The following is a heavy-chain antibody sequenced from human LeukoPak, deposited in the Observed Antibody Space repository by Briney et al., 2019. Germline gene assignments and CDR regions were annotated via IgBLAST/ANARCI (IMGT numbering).Heavy chain of an antibody. J-gene: IGHJ3*02. CDR2: IFYSGST. D-gene: IGHD3-22*01. V-gene: IGHV4-59*01. CDR1: GGSFSRYY. CDR3: ARDGPYYYDSSGYGAFDI. Sequence: PSETLSLTCTVSGGSFSRYYWSWIRQPPGKGLEWIGYIFYSGSTNYNPSLKSRVTISVDTSKNQFSLKLSSVTAADTAVYYCARDGPYYYDSSGYGAFDIWGQGTMVTVSS.